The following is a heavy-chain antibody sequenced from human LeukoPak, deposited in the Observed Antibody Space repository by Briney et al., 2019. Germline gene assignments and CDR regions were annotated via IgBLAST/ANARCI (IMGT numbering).Heavy chain of an antibody. V-gene: IGHV4-61*05. CDR2: IYYSGST. CDR1: GGSISSSSYY. J-gene: IGHJ4*02. CDR3: ARGNGVRGVITYYFDY. Sequence: SETLSLACTVSGGSISSSSYYWGWIRQPPGKGLEWIGYIYYSGSTNYNPSLKSRVTISVDTSKNQFSLKLSSVTAADTAVYYCARGNGVRGVITYYFDYWGQGTLVTVSS. D-gene: IGHD3-10*01.